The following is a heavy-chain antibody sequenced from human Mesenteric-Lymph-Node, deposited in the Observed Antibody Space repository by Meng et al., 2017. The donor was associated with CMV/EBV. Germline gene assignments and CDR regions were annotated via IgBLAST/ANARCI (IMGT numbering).Heavy chain of an antibody. V-gene: IGHV4-34*01. CDR3: ARVKVVVPAALRGWFDP. CDR2: INHSGST. J-gene: IGHJ5*02. Sequence: SETLSLTCAVYGGSFSGYYWSWIRQPPGKGLEWIGEINHSGSTNYNPSLKSRVTISEDTSKNQFSLKLSSVSAADTAVYYCARVKVVVPAALRGWFDPWGQGTQVTVSS. D-gene: IGHD2-2*01. CDR1: GGSFSGYY.